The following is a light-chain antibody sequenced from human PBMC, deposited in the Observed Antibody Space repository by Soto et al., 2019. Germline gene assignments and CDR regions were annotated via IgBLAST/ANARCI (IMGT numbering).Light chain of an antibody. J-gene: IGLJ2*01. Sequence: QSVLTQPPSVSGAPGQRVTISCTGSSSNIGADYAVHWYQQLPGTAPKLLIYGINNRPSGVPDRFSGSKSGTSVSLAITGLQAEDEADYYCQSYDSSLSGSRDVVFGGGTKVTVL. CDR3: QSYDSSLSGSRDVV. CDR2: GIN. V-gene: IGLV1-40*01. CDR1: SSNIGADYA.